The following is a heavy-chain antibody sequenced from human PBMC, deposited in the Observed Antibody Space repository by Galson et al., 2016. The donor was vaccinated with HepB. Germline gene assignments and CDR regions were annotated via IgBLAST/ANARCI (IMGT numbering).Heavy chain of an antibody. J-gene: IGHJ6*02. D-gene: IGHD3-22*01. Sequence: SCKASEYTFTSYYMHWVRQAPGQGLEWMGIINPSGGSTSYAQKFQGRVTMTRDTSTSTVYMELSSLRSEDTAVYYCARVQYYYDTTRRVYYYYGMDVWGQGTTVTVSS. V-gene: IGHV1-46*01. CDR3: ARVQYYYDTTRRVYYYYGMDV. CDR1: EYTFTSYY. CDR2: INPSGGST.